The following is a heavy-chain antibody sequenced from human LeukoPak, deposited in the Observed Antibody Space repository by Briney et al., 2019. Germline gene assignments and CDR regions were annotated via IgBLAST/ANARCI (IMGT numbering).Heavy chain of an antibody. V-gene: IGHV4-34*01. D-gene: IGHD2/OR15-2a*01. Sequence: SETLSLTCAVYGGSFSGYYWSWIRQPPGKGLEWIGEINHSGSTNYNPSLKSRVAISVDTSKNQFSLKLSSVTAADTAVYFCARHPFSSPFDYWGQGTLVTVSS. J-gene: IGHJ4*02. CDR3: ARHPFSSPFDY. CDR2: INHSGST. CDR1: GGSFSGYY.